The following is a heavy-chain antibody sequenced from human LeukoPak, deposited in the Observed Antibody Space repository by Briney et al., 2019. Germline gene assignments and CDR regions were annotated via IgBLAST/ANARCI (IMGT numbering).Heavy chain of an antibody. V-gene: IGHV1-69*05. CDR1: GGTFSSYA. CDR2: LIPIFGTA. J-gene: IGHJ4*02. D-gene: IGHD3-22*01. Sequence: SVKVSCKASGGTFSSYAISWVRQAPGQGLEWMGGLIPIFGTANYAQKFQGRVTITTDESTSTAYMELSSLRSEDTAVYYCATQPFDSSGYYYSFDYWGQGTLVTVSS. CDR3: ATQPFDSSGYYYSFDY.